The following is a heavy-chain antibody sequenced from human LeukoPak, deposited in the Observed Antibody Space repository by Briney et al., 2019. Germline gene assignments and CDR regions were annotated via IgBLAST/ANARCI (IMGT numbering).Heavy chain of an antibody. CDR3: ARRSPSGFFDF. D-gene: IGHD6-19*01. CDR1: GGSISSYY. CDR2: IYYSGST. V-gene: IGHV4-59*08. Sequence: PSETLSLTCTVSGGSISSYYWSWIRQPPGKGLEWIGYIYYSGSTNCNPSLKSRVTISVDTSKNQFSLKLSSVTAADTAVYYCARRSPSGFFDFWDQGALVTVSS. J-gene: IGHJ4*02.